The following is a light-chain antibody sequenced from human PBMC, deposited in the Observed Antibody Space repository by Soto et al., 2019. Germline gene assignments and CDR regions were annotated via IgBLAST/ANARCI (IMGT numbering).Light chain of an antibody. CDR3: MSYTGFNNWG. Sequence: QSALTQPPSASGSPGQSVTISCTGTSSDVGVYNYVSWYQQHPGKAPKVRIYEVNKRPSGVPDRFSGSKSVNTASLTVSGRQGEVVADYYCMSYTGFNNWGFGGGAKLTVL. CDR1: SSDVGVYNY. CDR2: EVN. J-gene: IGLJ3*02. V-gene: IGLV2-8*01.